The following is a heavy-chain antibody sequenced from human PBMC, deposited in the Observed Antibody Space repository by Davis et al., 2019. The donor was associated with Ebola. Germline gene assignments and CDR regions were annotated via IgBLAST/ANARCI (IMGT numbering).Heavy chain of an antibody. CDR1: GYTFTSYG. CDR2: ISAYNGNT. CDR3: ARVDIVATINLGMDV. J-gene: IGHJ6*02. Sequence: AASVKVSCKASGYTFTSYGISWVRQAPGQGLEWMGWISAYNGNTNYAQKLQGRVTMTTDTSTSTAYMELRSLRSDDTAVYYCARVDIVATINLGMDVWGQGTTVTVSS. D-gene: IGHD5-12*01. V-gene: IGHV1-18*01.